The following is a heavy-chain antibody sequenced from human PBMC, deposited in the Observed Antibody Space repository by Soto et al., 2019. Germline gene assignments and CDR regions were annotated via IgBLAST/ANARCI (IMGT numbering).Heavy chain of an antibody. Sequence: QVQLVQSGAEVKNPGASVKVSCKASGYTFTRYGIGWARQAPGQGLEWMGWINTYNGNTNYAQNVQGRVTMTTDTPPSTAYTALRSLMSNEPALNSLAIVVGYVTPIPQDVWGQGTLVIVSS. D-gene: IGHD5-18*01. J-gene: IGHJ4*01. V-gene: IGHV1-18*01. CDR2: INTYNGNT. CDR3: AIVVGYVTPIPQDV. CDR1: GYTFTRYG.